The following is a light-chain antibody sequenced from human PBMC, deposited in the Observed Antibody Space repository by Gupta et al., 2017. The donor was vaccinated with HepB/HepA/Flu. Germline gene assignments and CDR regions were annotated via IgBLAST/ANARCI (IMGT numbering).Light chain of an antibody. CDR1: SSDVGSYNR. CDR3: SSYTSSSNVV. CDR2: EVS. Sequence: QSALTQPPYVSGSPGQSVTISCTGTSSDVGSYNRVSWYQQSPGTAPKLMIYEVSNRPSGVPDRFSGSNSGNTASLTISGLQAEDEADYYCSSYTSSSNVVFGGGTKLTVL. J-gene: IGLJ2*01. V-gene: IGLV2-18*02.